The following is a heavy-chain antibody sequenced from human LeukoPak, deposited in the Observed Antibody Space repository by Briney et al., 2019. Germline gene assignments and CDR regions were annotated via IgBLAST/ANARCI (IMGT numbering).Heavy chain of an antibody. V-gene: IGHV4-4*02. CDR2: IFHSGTT. CDR3: ATQGPQRWFDP. Sequence: SGTLSLTCTVSDEVVTSNNWWSWVRQSPGKGLEWIGEIFHSGTTRYKASLESRVTISVDTSKNQFSLKLSSVTAADTAVYYCATQGPQRWFDPWGQGTLVTVSS. J-gene: IGHJ5*02. CDR1: DEVVTSNNW. D-gene: IGHD1-14*01.